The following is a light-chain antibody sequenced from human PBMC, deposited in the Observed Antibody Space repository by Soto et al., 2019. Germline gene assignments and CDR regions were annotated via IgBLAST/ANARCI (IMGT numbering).Light chain of an antibody. CDR1: QSISIY. CDR2: AAS. CDR3: QQSSSTPPFT. V-gene: IGKV1-39*01. J-gene: IGKJ3*01. Sequence: DIQMTQSPSSLSASVGDRVTITCRASQSISIYLNWYQQKPGKAPKLLIYAASSLQSGVPSRFSADGSGTDFTLTISSLQPEDFATYYCQQSSSTPPFTFSPGTKVDIK.